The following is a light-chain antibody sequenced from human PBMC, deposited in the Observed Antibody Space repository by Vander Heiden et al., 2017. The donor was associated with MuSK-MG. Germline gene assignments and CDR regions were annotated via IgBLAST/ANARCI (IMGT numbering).Light chain of an antibody. J-gene: IGKJ1*01. V-gene: IGKV1-39*01. CDR3: QQSDSTART. CDR2: AAS. CDR1: QSISSY. Sequence: DIQMTQSPSSLSASVGDRVTITCRASQSISSYLNWYQQKPGKAPKLLIYAASSLQSGVPSRFSGSGSGTDFTLTIISLQPEDFATYYCQQSDSTARTFGQGTKVEIK.